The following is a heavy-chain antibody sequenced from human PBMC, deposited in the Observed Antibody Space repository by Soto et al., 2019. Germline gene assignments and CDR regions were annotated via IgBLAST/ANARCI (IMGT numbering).Heavy chain of an antibody. CDR3: AKGLINGRWYAED. V-gene: IGHV3-23*01. CDR1: GFTFSSCV. D-gene: IGHD6-13*01. J-gene: IGHJ4*02. Sequence: EVHLLESGGGLVHPGESLRLSCGASGFTFSSCVMTWVRQAPGKGLEWVSCITDSGTGTYYADSVKGRVTISRDNSKNTMYLQMNNLRVEDTGVYYCAKGLINGRWYAEDWGQGTLVTVSS. CDR2: ITDSGTGT.